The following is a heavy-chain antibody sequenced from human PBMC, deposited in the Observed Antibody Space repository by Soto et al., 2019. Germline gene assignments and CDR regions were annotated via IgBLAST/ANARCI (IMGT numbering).Heavy chain of an antibody. CDR3: AKDLLSSTSPTHYYYYYYGMDV. CDR2: ISYDGSNK. V-gene: IGHV3-30*18. Sequence: TGGSLRLSCAASGFTFSSYGMHWVRQAPGKGLEWVAVISYDGSNKYYADSVKGRFTISRDNSKNTLYLQMNSLRAEDTAVYYCAKDLLSSTSPTHYYYYYYGMDVWGQGTTVTVSS. D-gene: IGHD2-2*01. J-gene: IGHJ6*02. CDR1: GFTFSSYG.